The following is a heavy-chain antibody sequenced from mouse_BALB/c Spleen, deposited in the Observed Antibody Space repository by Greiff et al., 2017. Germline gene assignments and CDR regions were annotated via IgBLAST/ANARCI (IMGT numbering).Heavy chain of an antibody. CDR2: INSNGGST. Sequence: EVQLVESGGGLVQPGGSLKLSCAASGFTFSSYGMSWVRQTPDKRLELVATINSNGGSTYYPDSVKGRFTISRDNAKNTLYLQMSSLKSEDTAMYYCARVITGTYAMDYWGQGTSVTVSS. V-gene: IGHV5-6-3*01. CDR1: GFTFSSYG. CDR3: ARVITGTYAMDY. D-gene: IGHD4-1*01. J-gene: IGHJ4*01.